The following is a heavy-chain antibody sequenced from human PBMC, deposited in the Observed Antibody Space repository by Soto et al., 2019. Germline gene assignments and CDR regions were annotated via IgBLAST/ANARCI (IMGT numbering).Heavy chain of an antibody. Sequence: PSETLSLTCTVSGGSISSSSYYWGWIRQPPGKGLEWIGSIYYSGSTYYNPSLKSRVTISVDTSKNQFSLKLSSVTAADTAVYYCARHVEVGAANWFDPWGQGTLVTVSS. D-gene: IGHD2-15*01. CDR3: ARHVEVGAANWFDP. J-gene: IGHJ5*02. CDR2: IYYSGST. V-gene: IGHV4-39*01. CDR1: GGSISSSSYY.